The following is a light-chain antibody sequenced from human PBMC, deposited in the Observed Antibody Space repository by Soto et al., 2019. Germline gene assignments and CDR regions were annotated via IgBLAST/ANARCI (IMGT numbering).Light chain of an antibody. CDR2: GNI. J-gene: IGLJ3*02. CDR3: AAWDDSLNGPV. Sequence: QSVLTQPPSVSGAPGQRVTISCTGSSSNIGAGYDVHWYQQRPGTAPKLLIFGNINRPSGVPDRFSGSKSGTSASLAISGLQSEDEADYYCAAWDDSLNGPVFGGGTKLT. V-gene: IGLV1-40*01. CDR1: SSNIGAGYD.